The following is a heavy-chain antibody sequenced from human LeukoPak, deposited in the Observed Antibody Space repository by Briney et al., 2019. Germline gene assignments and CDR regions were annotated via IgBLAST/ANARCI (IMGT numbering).Heavy chain of an antibody. D-gene: IGHD6-19*01. CDR2: IYYSGST. Sequence: SGTLSLTCSVSGGSITSYYWSWIRQPPGMGLEWIGYIYYSGSTNYNPSLKSRVTISVDTSKNQFSLKLSSVTAADTAVYYCARHGVAVARRLDFWGQGTLVTVSS. V-gene: IGHV4-59*08. J-gene: IGHJ4*02. CDR3: ARHGVAVARRLDF. CDR1: GGSITSYY.